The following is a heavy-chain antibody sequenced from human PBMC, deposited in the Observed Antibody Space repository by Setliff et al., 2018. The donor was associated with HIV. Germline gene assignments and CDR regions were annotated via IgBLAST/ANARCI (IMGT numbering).Heavy chain of an antibody. D-gene: IGHD6-6*01. J-gene: IGHJ3*02. CDR3: ARGLDSWSSHVFDM. V-gene: IGHV4-34*01. CDR2: INYSGST. Sequence: SETLSLTCGVYVGSLRSYYWSWIRQSPGKGLEWIGGINYSGSTNYNPSLKSRVTISIDTSKNQFSLKLSSVTAADTAVYYCARGLDSWSSHVFDMWGQGTMVTVSS. CDR1: VGSLRSYY.